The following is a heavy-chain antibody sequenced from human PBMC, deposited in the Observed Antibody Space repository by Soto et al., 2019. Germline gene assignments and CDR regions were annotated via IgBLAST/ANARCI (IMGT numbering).Heavy chain of an antibody. Sequence: PSEILCLRCSVLGGSIRSYCWSWIRQHPGKGLEWIGYIYYSGSTNYNPSLKSRVTISVDTSKNQFSLKLSSVTAADTAVYYCARDRPIRDFWSGYCMDVSGKGPTVTVSS. CDR3: ARDRPIRDFWSGYCMDV. CDR1: GGSIRSYC. CDR2: IYYSGST. D-gene: IGHD3-3*01. J-gene: IGHJ6*03. V-gene: IGHV4-59*01.